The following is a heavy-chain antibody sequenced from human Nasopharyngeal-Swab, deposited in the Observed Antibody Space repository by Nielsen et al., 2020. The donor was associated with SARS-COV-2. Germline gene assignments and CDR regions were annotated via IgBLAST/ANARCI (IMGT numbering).Heavy chain of an antibody. D-gene: IGHD1-26*01. CDR1: GGSISSYY. J-gene: IGHJ4*02. CDR3: AREVVGGLVDS. V-gene: IGHV4-59*12. CDR2: FYYSGIT. Sequence: GSLRLSCTVSGGSISSYYCSWIRQSPGKGLEWIGYFYYSGITNYNPSLKSRVTILIDASKNQFSLKLNSVTAADTAVYYCAREVVGGLVDSWGQGTLVTVSS.